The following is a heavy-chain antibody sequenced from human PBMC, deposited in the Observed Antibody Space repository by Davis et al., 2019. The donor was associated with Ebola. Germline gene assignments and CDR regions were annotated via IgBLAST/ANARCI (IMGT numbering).Heavy chain of an antibody. V-gene: IGHV3-30*04. Sequence: PGGSLRLSCAASGFTFSSYAMHWVRQAPGKGLEWVAVISYDGSNKYYADSVKGRFTISRDNSKNTLYLQMNSLRAEDTAVYYCAKDRRIAVAGTVLDYWGQGTLVTVSS. CDR3: AKDRRIAVAGTVLDY. CDR1: GFTFSSYA. J-gene: IGHJ4*02. CDR2: ISYDGSNK. D-gene: IGHD6-19*01.